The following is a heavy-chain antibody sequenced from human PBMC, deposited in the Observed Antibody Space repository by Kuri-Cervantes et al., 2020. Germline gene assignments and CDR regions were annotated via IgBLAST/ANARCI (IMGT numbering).Heavy chain of an antibody. CDR1: GASFSGYY. CDR2: INHSGIT. V-gene: IGHV4-34*01. D-gene: IGHD3-10*01. Sequence: SETLSLTCAVYGASFSGYYWSWIRQPPGKGLEWMGEINHSGITKHNPSLKSRVTISIDKSKNQFSLKLTSVTAADTAVYFCVRALGGLLTFWGQGILVTVSS. J-gene: IGHJ4*02. CDR3: VRALGGLLTF.